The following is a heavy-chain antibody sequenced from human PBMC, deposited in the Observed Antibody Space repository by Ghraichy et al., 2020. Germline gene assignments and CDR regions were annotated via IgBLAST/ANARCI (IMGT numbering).Heavy chain of an antibody. J-gene: IGHJ4*02. CDR1: GGSISGYY. D-gene: IGHD3-22*01. Sequence: SETLSLTCTVSGGSISGYYWSWIRQSAGKGQEWIGHIYTSGSTNYNPSLKSRVTMSLDTSKNQFSLKLSSVTAADTAVYYCVRGRYYYDNSGLDYWGQGTLVTVSS. CDR3: VRGRYYYDNSGLDY. CDR2: IYTSGST. V-gene: IGHV4-4*07.